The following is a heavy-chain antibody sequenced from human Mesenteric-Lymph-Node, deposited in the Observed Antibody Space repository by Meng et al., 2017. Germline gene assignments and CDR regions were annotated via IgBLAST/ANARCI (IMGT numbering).Heavy chain of an antibody. D-gene: IGHD1-1*01. CDR2: ISGSGGST. CDR1: GFTFSSYA. Sequence: GESLKISCAASGFTFSSYAMSWVRQAPGKGLEWVSAISGSGGSTYYADSVKGRFTISRDNSKNTLYLQMNSLRSEDTAVYYCARGGRVDWNVVDYWGQGTLVTVSS. V-gene: IGHV3-23*01. J-gene: IGHJ4*02. CDR3: ARGGRVDWNVVDY.